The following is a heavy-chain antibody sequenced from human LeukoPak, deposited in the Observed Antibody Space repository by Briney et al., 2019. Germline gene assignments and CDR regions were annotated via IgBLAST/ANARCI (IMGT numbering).Heavy chain of an antibody. V-gene: IGHV3-9*03. CDR3: AKDLCSSTSCYLFDY. Sequence: GRSLRLSCAASGFTFDDYAMHWVRQAPGKGLEWVSGISWNSGSIGYADSVKGRFTISRDNAKNSLYLQMNSPRAEDMALYYCAKDLCSSTSCYLFDYWGQGTLVTVSS. D-gene: IGHD2-2*01. CDR1: GFTFDDYA. CDR2: ISWNSGSI. J-gene: IGHJ4*02.